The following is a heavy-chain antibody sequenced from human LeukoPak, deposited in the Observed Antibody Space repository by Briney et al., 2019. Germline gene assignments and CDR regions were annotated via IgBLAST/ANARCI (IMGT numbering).Heavy chain of an antibody. J-gene: IGHJ4*02. V-gene: IGHV4-39*07. D-gene: IGHD4-17*01. CDR1: GVSISSSNSY. CDR3: ARAGYGDSDFDY. CDR2: IYYSGNT. Sequence: PSETLSLTCAVSGVSISSSNSYWGWIRQPPGKGLEWIGSIYYSGNTYYNASLKSRVTISVDTSKNQFFLKLNSVTAADTAVYYCARAGYGDSDFDYWGQGTLVTVSS.